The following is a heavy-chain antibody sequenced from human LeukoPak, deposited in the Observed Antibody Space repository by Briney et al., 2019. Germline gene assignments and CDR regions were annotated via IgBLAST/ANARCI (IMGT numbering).Heavy chain of an antibody. J-gene: IGHJ4*02. CDR3: HPLAYVSN. CDR2: IKDDGSTT. CDR1: GFTFGSRW. Sequence: GGSLRLPCAVSGFTFGSRWMHWVRQAPGKGLVWVALIKDDGSTTNYADSVKGRFTASRDDAKNTVYLQMSSLTAEDTAVYYCHPLAYVSNWGQGTLVTVSS. V-gene: IGHV3-74*01. D-gene: IGHD2-8*01.